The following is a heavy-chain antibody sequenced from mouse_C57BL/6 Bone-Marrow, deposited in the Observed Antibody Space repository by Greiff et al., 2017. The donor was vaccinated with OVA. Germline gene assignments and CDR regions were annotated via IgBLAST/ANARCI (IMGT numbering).Heavy chain of an antibody. CDR3: ARYPNAYYYGSSYAMDY. Sequence: QVQLKQPGAELVRPGTSVKLSCKASGYTFTSYWMHWVKQRPGQGLEWIGVIDPSDSYTNYNQKFKGKATLTVDTSSSTAYMQLSSLTSEDSAVYYCARYPNAYYYGSSYAMDYWGQGTSVTVSS. CDR1: GYTFTSYW. V-gene: IGHV1-59*01. J-gene: IGHJ4*01. D-gene: IGHD1-1*01. CDR2: IDPSDSYT.